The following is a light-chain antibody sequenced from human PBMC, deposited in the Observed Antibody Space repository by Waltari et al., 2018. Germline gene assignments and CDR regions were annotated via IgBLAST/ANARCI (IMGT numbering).Light chain of an antibody. V-gene: IGKV3-20*01. CDR3: QHYDTSPPQIT. J-gene: IGKJ3*01. CDR2: GAS. CDR1: QSVSSIY. Sequence: EIVLKQSPATLSLSPGERATLSCRASQSVSSIYLAWYQQKPGQAPRLLIYGASSRATGIPDRFSGSGSGTDFSLTISRLEPEDFAVYYCQHYDTSPPQITFGPGTKVDIK.